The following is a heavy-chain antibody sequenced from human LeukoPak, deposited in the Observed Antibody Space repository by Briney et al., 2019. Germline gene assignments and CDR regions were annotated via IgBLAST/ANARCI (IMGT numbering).Heavy chain of an antibody. CDR1: GFTFSSYA. CDR2: ISYDGSNK. Sequence: GGSLRLSCAASGFTFSSYAMHWVRQAPGKGLEWVAVISYDGSNKYYADSVKGRFTISRDNSKNTLYLQMNSLRAEDTAVYYCARGASRDYGDYYFDYWGQGTLVTVSS. J-gene: IGHJ4*02. V-gene: IGHV3-30-3*01. CDR3: ARGASRDYGDYYFDY. D-gene: IGHD4-17*01.